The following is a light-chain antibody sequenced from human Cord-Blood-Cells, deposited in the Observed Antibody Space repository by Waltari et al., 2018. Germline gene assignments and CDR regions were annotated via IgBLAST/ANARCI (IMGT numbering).Light chain of an antibody. CDR2: DAS. CDR3: QQRSNWLT. V-gene: IGKV3-11*01. J-gene: IGKJ4*01. CDR1: QSVHSY. Sequence: EIVLTQSPATLSLSPGHRAPPSCSASQSVHSYLAWYQQKPGQAPRLLIYDASNRATGIPARFSGSGSGTDFTLTISSLEPEDFAVYYCQQRSNWLTFGGGTKVEIK.